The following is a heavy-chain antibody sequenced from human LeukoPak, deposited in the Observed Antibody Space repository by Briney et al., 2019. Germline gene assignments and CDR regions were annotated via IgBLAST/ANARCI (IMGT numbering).Heavy chain of an antibody. CDR2: IYYSGST. V-gene: IGHV4-59*08. CDR3: ARRYGDYRKGYFDY. J-gene: IGHJ4*02. CDR1: GGSISSYY. Sequence: PSETLSLTCTVSGGSISSYYWSWIRQPPGKGLEWIGYIYYSGSTNYNPSLKSRVTISVDTSKNQFSLKLSSVTAAGTAVYYCARRYGDYRKGYFDYWGQGTLVTVSS. D-gene: IGHD4-17*01.